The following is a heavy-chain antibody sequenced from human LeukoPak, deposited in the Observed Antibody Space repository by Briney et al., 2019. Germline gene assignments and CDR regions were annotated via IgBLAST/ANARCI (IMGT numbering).Heavy chain of an antibody. CDR1: GFTFTSSA. CDR2: IGVGGGNT. D-gene: IGHD4-23*01. V-gene: IGHV1-58*01. J-gene: IGHJ3*01. CDR3: AAEIYGGNSDCCTFDF. Sequence: ASVKVSCKTSGFTFTSSAVQWVRQARGQRLEWIGWIGVGGGNTNYAQTLQDRVTITRDMSTSTAYMELSSLRSEDTAVYYCAAEIYGGNSDCCTFDFWGPGTLVTVSS.